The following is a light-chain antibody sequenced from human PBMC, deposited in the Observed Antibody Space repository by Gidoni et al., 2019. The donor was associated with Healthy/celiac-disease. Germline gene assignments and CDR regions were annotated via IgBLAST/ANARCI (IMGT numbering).Light chain of an antibody. CDR1: QSVSSN. CDR3: QQYNNWPFLT. V-gene: IGKV3-15*01. Sequence: EIVMTQSPATLSVSPGERATLSCRASQSVSSNLAWYQQNPGQAPRHLIYGASTRATGIPARFSGSGSGTEFTLTISSLQSEDFAVYYCQQYNNWPFLTFXGXTKVEIK. CDR2: GAS. J-gene: IGKJ4*01.